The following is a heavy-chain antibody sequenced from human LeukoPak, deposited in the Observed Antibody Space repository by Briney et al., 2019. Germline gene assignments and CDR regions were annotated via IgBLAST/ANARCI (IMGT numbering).Heavy chain of an antibody. V-gene: IGHV1-24*01. CDR1: GYTLTELS. D-gene: IGHD2-15*01. J-gene: IGHJ4*02. Sequence: VASVTVSCKFSGYTLTELSMHWVRQAPGKGREWMGGFDPEDGGTINAQKCKGRVTMTEDTSTDTAYMELSSLRSEDTAVYYCATAGGYCSGGSCYDYFDYWGQGTLVTVSS. CDR2: FDPEDGGT. CDR3: ATAGGYCSGGSCYDYFDY.